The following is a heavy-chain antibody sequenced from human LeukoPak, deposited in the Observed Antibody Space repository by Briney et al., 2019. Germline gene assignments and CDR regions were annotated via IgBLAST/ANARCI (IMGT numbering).Heavy chain of an antibody. CDR3: ARSIPLWKELRRDWLDP. J-gene: IGHJ5*02. CDR2: INPNSGGT. V-gene: IGHV1-2*04. D-gene: IGHD2-21*01. CDR1: GYTFTGYY. Sequence: APVKVSCKASGYTFTGYYMHWVRQAPGQGLEWMGWINPNSGGTNYAQKFQGWVTMTRGTSISTAYMELSRLRSDDTAVYYCARSIPLWKELRRDWLDPWGQGTQVTVSS.